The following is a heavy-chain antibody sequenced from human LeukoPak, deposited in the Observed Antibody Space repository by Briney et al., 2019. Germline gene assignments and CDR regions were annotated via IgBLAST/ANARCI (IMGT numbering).Heavy chain of an antibody. V-gene: IGHV3-23*01. CDR1: GFTFSIYA. CDR2: ISGSGGST. Sequence: GGSLRLSCAASGFTFSIYAMSWVRQAPGKGLEWVSAISGSGGSTYYADSVKGRFTISRDNSKNTLYLQMNSLRAEDTAVYYCAKDISITGTTNPWGQGTLVTVSS. J-gene: IGHJ5*02. D-gene: IGHD1-7*01. CDR3: AKDISITGTTNP.